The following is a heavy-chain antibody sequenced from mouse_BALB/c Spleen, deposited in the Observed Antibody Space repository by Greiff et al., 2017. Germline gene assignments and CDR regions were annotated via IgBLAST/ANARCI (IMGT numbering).Heavy chain of an antibody. Sequence: QVQLKESGPGLVAPSQSLSITCTVSGFSLTSYDISWIRQPPGKGLEWLGVIWTGGGTNYNSAFMSRLSISKDNSKSQVFLKMNSLQTDDTAIYYCVRDGDYYGLAMDYWGQGTSVTVSS. CDR1: GFSLTSYD. D-gene: IGHD1-1*01. CDR3: VRDGDYYGLAMDY. V-gene: IGHV2-9-2*01. J-gene: IGHJ4*01. CDR2: IWTGGGT.